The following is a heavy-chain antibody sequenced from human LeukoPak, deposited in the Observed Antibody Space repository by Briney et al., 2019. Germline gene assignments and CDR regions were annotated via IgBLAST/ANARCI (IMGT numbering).Heavy chain of an antibody. Sequence: GGSLRLSCAASGLTFSDYWMSWVRQAPGKGLEWVANIKQDGSEKYYVDSVKGRFTISRDNAKNSLYLQMNSLRAEDTAVYYCAREVDQVLSGYYSYYMDVWGKGTKVTVSS. V-gene: IGHV3-7*01. CDR2: IKQDGSEK. J-gene: IGHJ6*03. CDR1: GLTFSDYW. D-gene: IGHD2-2*01. CDR3: AREVDQVLSGYYSYYMDV.